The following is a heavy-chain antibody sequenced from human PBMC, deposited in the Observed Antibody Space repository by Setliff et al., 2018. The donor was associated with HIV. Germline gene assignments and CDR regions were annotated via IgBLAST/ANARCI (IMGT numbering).Heavy chain of an antibody. Sequence: ASVKVSCKASGYTFTSYYIHWVRQAPGQGLEWMGVIHPSGGSTSYAQSFQDRVTMTRDTSTSTVYMELSSLRSEDTAVYCCARVRYCSGGSCYGGEYWFDPWGQG. CDR3: ARVRYCSGGSCYGGEYWFDP. CDR1: GYTFTSYY. V-gene: IGHV1-46*01. CDR2: IHPSGGST. D-gene: IGHD2-15*01. J-gene: IGHJ5*02.